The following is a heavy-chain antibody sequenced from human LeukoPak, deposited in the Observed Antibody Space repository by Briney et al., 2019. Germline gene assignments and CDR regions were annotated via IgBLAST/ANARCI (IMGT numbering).Heavy chain of an antibody. V-gene: IGHV3-30*18. CDR1: GFTFSSYG. CDR2: ISYDGSNK. J-gene: IGHJ3*02. CDR3: AKPDSYDYYDSSGPHNDAFDI. D-gene: IGHD3-22*01. Sequence: GGSLRLSCAASGFTFSSYGMHWVRQAPGKGLEWVAVISYDGSNKYYADSVKGRFTISRDNSKNTLYLQMNSLRAEDTAVYYCAKPDSYDYYDSSGPHNDAFDIWGQGTMVIVSS.